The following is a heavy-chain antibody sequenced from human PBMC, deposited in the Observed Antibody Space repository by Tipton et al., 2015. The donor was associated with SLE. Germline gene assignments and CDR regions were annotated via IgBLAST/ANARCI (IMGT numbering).Heavy chain of an antibody. D-gene: IGHD5-12*01. J-gene: IGHJ4*02. Sequence: SLRLSCAASGFTFSSYAMHWVRQAPGKGLEWVSVIYSGGSTYYADSVKGRFTISRDNSKNTLYLQMNSLRAEDTAVYYCARIIVATITGGFFDYWGQGTLVTVSS. V-gene: IGHV3-53*05. CDR2: IYSGGST. CDR3: ARIIVATITGGFFDY. CDR1: GFTFSSYA.